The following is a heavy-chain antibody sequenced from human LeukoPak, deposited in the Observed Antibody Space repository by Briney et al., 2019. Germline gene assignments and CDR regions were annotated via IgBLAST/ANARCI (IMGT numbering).Heavy chain of an antibody. D-gene: IGHD3-10*01. Sequence: SQTLSLTCAISGDSVSSNSAAWNCIRQSPSRGLEWLGRTYYRSKWYNDYAVSVKSRITINPDTSKNQFSLQLNSVTPEDTAVYYCARDGATMVRGVLSGDLFHYGMDVWGQGTTVTVSS. CDR3: ARDGATMVRGVLSGDLFHYGMDV. V-gene: IGHV6-1*01. J-gene: IGHJ6*02. CDR2: TYYRSKWYN. CDR1: GDSVSSNSAA.